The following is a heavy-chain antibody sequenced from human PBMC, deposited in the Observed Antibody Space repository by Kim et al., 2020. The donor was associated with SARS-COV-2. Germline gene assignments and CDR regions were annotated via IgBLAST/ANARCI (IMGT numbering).Heavy chain of an antibody. CDR3: TTPWDDYGDYVDAFDI. V-gene: IGHV3-15*01. CDR2: IKSKTDGGTT. D-gene: IGHD4-17*01. J-gene: IGHJ3*02. CDR1: GFTFSNAW. Sequence: GGSLRLSCAASGFTFSNAWMSWARQAPGKGLEWVGRIKSKTDGGTTDYAAPVKGRFTISRDDSKNTLYLQMNSLKTEDTAVYYCTTPWDDYGDYVDAFDIWGQGTMVTVSS.